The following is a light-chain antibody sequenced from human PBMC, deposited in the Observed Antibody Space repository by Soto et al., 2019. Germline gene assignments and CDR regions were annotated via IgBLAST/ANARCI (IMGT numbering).Light chain of an antibody. CDR2: GAS. Sequence: EIVMTQSPATLSVSPGERATLSCRASQSVNSNLAWYQQKPGQAPRLLIYGASRRATGVPARFSGSGSGTEFTLTINSLQSEDFAVYYCQRYNNWPLTFGGGTKVDIK. CDR3: QRYNNWPLT. J-gene: IGKJ4*01. CDR1: QSVNSN. V-gene: IGKV3-15*01.